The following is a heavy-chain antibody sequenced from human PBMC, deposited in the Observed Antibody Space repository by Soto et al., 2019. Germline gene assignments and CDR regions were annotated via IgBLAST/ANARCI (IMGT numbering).Heavy chain of an antibody. CDR2: VNHSGST. Sequence: SETLSLTCAVSGGSFSDYYWSWIRQPPGKGLEWIGEVNHSGSTNYNPSLKSRVTISVDTSKNQFSLKLSSVTAADTAVYYCAGIRFLEWLTPPLGPFDYWGQGTLVTVSS. CDR3: AGIRFLEWLTPPLGPFDY. J-gene: IGHJ4*02. CDR1: GGSFSDYY. V-gene: IGHV4-34*01. D-gene: IGHD3-3*01.